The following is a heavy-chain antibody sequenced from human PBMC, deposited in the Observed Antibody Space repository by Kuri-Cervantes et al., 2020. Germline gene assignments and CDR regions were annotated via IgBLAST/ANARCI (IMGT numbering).Heavy chain of an antibody. J-gene: IGHJ5*02. CDR1: GGSISSVGFY. D-gene: IGHD2-2*01. CDR2: ISYTGST. CDR3: ATNRCSSTSCYEYNWFDP. Sequence: SETLSLTCTVSGGSISSVGFYWGWIRQSPGKGLEWIGSISYTGSTYYSPSLRSRVTISVDTSKKQFSLKLTSVTAADTAVYYCATNRCSSTSCYEYNWFDPWGQGTLVTVSS. V-gene: IGHV4-39*07.